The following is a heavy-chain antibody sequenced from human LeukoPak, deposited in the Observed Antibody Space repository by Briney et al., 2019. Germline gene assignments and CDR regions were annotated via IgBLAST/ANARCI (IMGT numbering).Heavy chain of an antibody. CDR2: ISSSSSYI. CDR1: GFTFSSYS. D-gene: IGHD6-19*01. CDR3: ARDHTLAVAGVFDY. Sequence: SGGSLRLSCAASGFTFSSYSMNWVRQAPGKGLEWVSSISSSSSYIYYADSVKGRFTISRDNAKNSLYLQMNSLRAEDTAVYYCARDHTLAVAGVFDYWGQGTLVTVSS. V-gene: IGHV3-21*01. J-gene: IGHJ4*02.